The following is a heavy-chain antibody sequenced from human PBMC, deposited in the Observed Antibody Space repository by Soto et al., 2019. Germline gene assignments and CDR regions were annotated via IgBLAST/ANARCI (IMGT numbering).Heavy chain of an antibody. J-gene: IGHJ4*01. CDR2: ISAYNGDT. Sequence: ASVKVSCKTSGYTFTRYSISWVRQAPGQGLEWMGWISAYNGDTNYAQNLQGRVTMTTDASTSTAYMELGSLTSEDTAVYYCARGGGIVVVTAPYDHWG. D-gene: IGHD2-21*02. CDR3: ARGGGIVVVTAPYDH. V-gene: IGHV1-18*01. CDR1: GYTFTRYS.